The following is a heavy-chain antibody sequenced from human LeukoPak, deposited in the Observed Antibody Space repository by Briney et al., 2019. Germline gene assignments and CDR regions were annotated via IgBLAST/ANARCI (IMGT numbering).Heavy chain of an antibody. CDR1: GFTFDDYA. CDR2: IIWNSGSI. D-gene: IGHD2-2*01. J-gene: IGHJ5*02. CDR3: AREDCSSTSCYLDP. Sequence: GGSLRLSCAASGFTFDDYAMHWVRQAPGKGLGGVAGIIWNSGSIGYPDAVKGRFTISRDNAKNSLYLQMNSLRAEDTAVYYCAREDCSSTSCYLDPWGQGTLVTVSS. V-gene: IGHV3-9*01.